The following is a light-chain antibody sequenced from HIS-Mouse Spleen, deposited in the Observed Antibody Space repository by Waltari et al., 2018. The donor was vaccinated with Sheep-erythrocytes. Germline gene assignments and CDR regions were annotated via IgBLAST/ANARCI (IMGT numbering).Light chain of an antibody. CDR1: SSDGGGYNY. Sequence: QSALTQPASVSGSPGQSITISCTGTSSDGGGYNYFSRYQQHPGKAPKLMIYEVSNRPSGVSNRFSGSKSGNTASLTISGLQAEDEADYYCSSYTSSSTWVFGGGTKLTVL. CDR3: SSYTSSSTWV. V-gene: IGLV2-14*01. J-gene: IGLJ3*02. CDR2: EVS.